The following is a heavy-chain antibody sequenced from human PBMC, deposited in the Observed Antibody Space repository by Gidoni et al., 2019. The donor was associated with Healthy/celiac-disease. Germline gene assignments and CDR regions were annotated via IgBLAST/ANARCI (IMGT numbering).Heavy chain of an antibody. D-gene: IGHD3-10*01. CDR2: IIPIFGTA. V-gene: IGHV1-69*01. J-gene: IGHJ4*02. CDR3: ARDRTGRDGYNGVDY. CDR1: GGTFSRYA. Sequence: QVQLVQSGAEVQKPGSSVTVSCKASGGTFSRYAISWVRQAPGQGLEWMGGIIPIFGTANYAQKFQVRVTITADESTSKAYMELSRLRSEDTAVYYCARDRTGRDGYNGVDYWGQGTLVTVSS.